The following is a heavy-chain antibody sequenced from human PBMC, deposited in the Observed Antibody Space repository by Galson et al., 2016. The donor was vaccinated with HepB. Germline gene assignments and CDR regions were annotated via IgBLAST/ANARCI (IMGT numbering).Heavy chain of an antibody. CDR2: ITSDGSGT. D-gene: IGHD3-16*02. Sequence: SLRLSCAASDISFRTSWMHWVRQGPGKGLAWVSNITSDGSGTTYADPVKGRFTISRDNAKNTLYLQMNGLRVEDTAVYYCVRDNHYTLDVWGQGTTVTVSS. CDR3: VRDNHYTLDV. V-gene: IGHV3-74*01. CDR1: DISFRTSW. J-gene: IGHJ6*02.